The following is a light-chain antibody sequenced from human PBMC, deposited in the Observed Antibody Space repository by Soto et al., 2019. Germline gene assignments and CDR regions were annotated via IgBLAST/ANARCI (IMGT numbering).Light chain of an antibody. Sequence: IQMTQSPSSLSGSVGDRVTITCRASQGISSYLAWYQQKVGKAPRLLIYDASTLQSGVPSRFSGSGSGTDFTLTISSLQPEDFATYYCLPVNSYPYSFGQGTK. CDR3: LPVNSYPYS. CDR1: QGISSY. CDR2: DAS. V-gene: IGKV1-9*01. J-gene: IGKJ2*01.